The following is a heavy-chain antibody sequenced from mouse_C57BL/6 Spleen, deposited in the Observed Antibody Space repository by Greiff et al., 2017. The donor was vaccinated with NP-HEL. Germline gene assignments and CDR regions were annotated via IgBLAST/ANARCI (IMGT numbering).Heavy chain of an antibody. CDR3: ARSSTTVVAFDY. CDR2: IYPGDGDT. Sequence: VHLVESGAELVKPGASVKISCKASGYAFSSYWMNWVKQRPGKGLEWIGQIYPGDGDTNYNGQFKGKATLTADKSSSTAYMQLSSLTSEDSAVYFCARSSTTVVAFDYWGQGTTLTVSS. J-gene: IGHJ2*01. D-gene: IGHD1-1*01. V-gene: IGHV1-80*01. CDR1: GYAFSSYW.